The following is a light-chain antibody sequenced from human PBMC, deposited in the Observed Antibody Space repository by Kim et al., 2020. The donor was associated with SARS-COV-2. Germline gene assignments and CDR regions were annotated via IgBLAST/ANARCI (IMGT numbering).Light chain of an antibody. CDR1: QSVSSSY. Sequence: EIVLTQSPGTLSLSPGERATLSCRASQSVSSSYLAWYQQKPGQPPRLLIYGASSRATDIPDRFSGSGSGTDFTLTISRLEPEDFAVYYWQQYGTSPPAFGQGTKVDIK. CDR3: QQYGTSPPA. V-gene: IGKV3-20*01. J-gene: IGKJ1*01. CDR2: GAS.